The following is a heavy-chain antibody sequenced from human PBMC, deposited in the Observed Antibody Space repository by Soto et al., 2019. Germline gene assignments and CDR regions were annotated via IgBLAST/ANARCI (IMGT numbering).Heavy chain of an antibody. CDR1: GYSFTSFR. J-gene: IGHJ5*02. CDR2: INPHNGDT. D-gene: IGHD3-16*01. V-gene: IGHV1-18*04. CDR3: ARARFASYDYDDGLDP. Sequence: QVELVQSGAEVRKPGASVTVSCKASGYSFTSFRINWVRQAPGQGLEWMGWINPHNGDTNYTHKFPGRVTMTTDTATSTAYMDMRSLRSDDTAMYYCARARFASYDYDDGLDPWGPGTLVTVTS.